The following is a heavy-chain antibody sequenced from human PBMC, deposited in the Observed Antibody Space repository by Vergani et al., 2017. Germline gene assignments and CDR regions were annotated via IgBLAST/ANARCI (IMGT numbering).Heavy chain of an antibody. J-gene: IGHJ6*03. D-gene: IGHD3-3*01. Sequence: QVQLVQSGAEVKKPGASVKVSCKASGYTFTSYAMHWVRQAPGQRLEWMGWINAGNGNTKYSQKFQGRVTITRDTSASTAYMELSSLRSEDTAVYYCARTFGVVPNQAGGYMDVWGKGTTVTVSS. CDR1: GYTFTSYA. CDR3: ARTFGVVPNQAGGYMDV. CDR2: INAGNGNT. V-gene: IGHV1-3*01.